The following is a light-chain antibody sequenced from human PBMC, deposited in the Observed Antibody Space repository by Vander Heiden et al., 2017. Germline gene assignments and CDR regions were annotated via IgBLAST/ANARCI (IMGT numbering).Light chain of an antibody. CDR1: QSISSY. J-gene: IGKJ1*01. CDR3: QQSYSTPQM. CDR2: AAS. Sequence: DIQMTQSPSSLSASVGDRVTITCRASQSISSYLNWYQQKPGKAPKLLIYAASSLQSGVPSRFSGSGSGTDFTLTISRLQPEDFATYYCQQSYSTPQMFGQGTKVEIK. V-gene: IGKV1-39*01.